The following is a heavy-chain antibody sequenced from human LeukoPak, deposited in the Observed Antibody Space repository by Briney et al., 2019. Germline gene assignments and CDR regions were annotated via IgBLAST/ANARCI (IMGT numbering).Heavy chain of an antibody. CDR2: ISYDGSKK. J-gene: IGHJ4*02. CDR3: ARESYGDYFFDY. D-gene: IGHD4-17*01. V-gene: IGHV3-30-3*01. Sequence: GGSLRPSCAASGFTFSRYAMHWVRQAPGKGLEWVAVISYDGSKKYYADFVKGRFSISRDNSKNTLYLQMNSLRAEDMAVYYCARESYGDYFFDYWGQGTLVTVSS. CDR1: GFTFSRYA.